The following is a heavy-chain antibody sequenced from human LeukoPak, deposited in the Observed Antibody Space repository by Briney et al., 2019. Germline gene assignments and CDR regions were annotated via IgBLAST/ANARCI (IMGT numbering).Heavy chain of an antibody. CDR3: ARVEYYYDSSGYYKYFDY. CDR2: ISGSGGST. V-gene: IGHV3-23*01. CDR1: GFTFSSYA. D-gene: IGHD3-22*01. Sequence: GGSLRLSCAASGFTFSSYAMSWVRQAPGKGLEWVSAISGSGGSTYYADSVKGRFTISRDNSKNTLYLQMNSLRAEDTAVYYCARVEYYYDSSGYYKYFDYWGQGTLVTVSS. J-gene: IGHJ4*02.